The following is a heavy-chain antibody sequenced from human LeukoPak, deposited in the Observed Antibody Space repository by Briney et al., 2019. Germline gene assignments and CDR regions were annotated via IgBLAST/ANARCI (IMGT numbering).Heavy chain of an antibody. J-gene: IGHJ6*02. CDR1: GFTFSSYA. Sequence: GGSLRLSCAASGFTFSSYAMHWVRQAPGKGLEWVAVISYDGSNKYYADSVKGRFTISRDNSKNTLYLQMNSLRAEDTAVYYCARVGLTRWHPLGQGYYYGMDVWGQGTTVTVSS. D-gene: IGHD2-15*01. V-gene: IGHV3-30*04. CDR3: ARVGLTRWHPLGQGYYYGMDV. CDR2: ISYDGSNK.